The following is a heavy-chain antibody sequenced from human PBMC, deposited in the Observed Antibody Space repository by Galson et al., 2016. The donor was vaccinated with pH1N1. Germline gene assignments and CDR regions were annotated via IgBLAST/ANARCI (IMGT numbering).Heavy chain of an antibody. D-gene: IGHD2-8*01. J-gene: IGHJ6*02. CDR2: INQDGSEK. V-gene: IGHV3-7*01. Sequence: SLRLSCATSAFTFRSYWMTWVRQAPGKGLEWVANINQDGSEKYYVDSVKGRFTVSGDNAKNSLYLEMNSLRDEDTAVYFCARKKWSDEGGRRAHYYSYEMDVWGQGTTVTVSS. CDR3: ARKKWSDEGGRRAHYYSYEMDV. CDR1: AFTFRSYW.